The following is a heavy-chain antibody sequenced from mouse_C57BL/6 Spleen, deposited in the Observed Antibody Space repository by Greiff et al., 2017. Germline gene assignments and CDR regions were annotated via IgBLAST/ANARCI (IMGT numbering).Heavy chain of an antibody. V-gene: IGHV1-55*01. Sequence: VQLQQSGAELVKPGASVKMSCKASGYTFTSYWITWVKQRPGQGLEWIGDIYPGSGSTNYNEKFKSKATLTVDTSSSTAYMQLSSLTSEDSAVYYCAKYYSNFPYAMDYWGQGTSVTVSS. J-gene: IGHJ4*01. CDR3: AKYYSNFPYAMDY. D-gene: IGHD2-5*01. CDR2: IYPGSGST. CDR1: GYTFTSYW.